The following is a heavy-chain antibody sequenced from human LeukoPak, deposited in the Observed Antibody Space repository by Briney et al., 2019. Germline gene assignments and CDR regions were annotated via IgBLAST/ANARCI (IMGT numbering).Heavy chain of an antibody. D-gene: IGHD5-24*01. CDR2: FYADGGT. V-gene: IGHV3-66*01. J-gene: IGHJ4*02. Sequence: GGSLRLSCAASGFTLSSNYMSWVRQAPGKGLEWVSAFYADGGTYYADSAKGRFSISRDNSKNTLYLQMNSLRAEDTAVYYCARGDGYNFFDSWGQGTLVTVSS. CDR1: GFTLSSNY. CDR3: ARGDGYNFFDS.